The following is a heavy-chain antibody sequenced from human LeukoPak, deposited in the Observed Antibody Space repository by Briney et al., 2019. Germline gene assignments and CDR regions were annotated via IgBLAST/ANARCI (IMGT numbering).Heavy chain of an antibody. D-gene: IGHD4-11*01. V-gene: IGHV3-23*01. J-gene: IGHJ1*01. CDR1: GFTFSGYA. CDR3: AKAWPGPNYSNY. CDR2: VSDSGTNT. Sequence: GGSLRLSCAASGFTFSGYAMTWVRQAPGKGLEWVSSVSDSGTNTYYADSVKGRFTISRDNSKNTLYLQMNSLRAEDTAVYYCAKAWPGPNYSNYWGQGTLVTVSS.